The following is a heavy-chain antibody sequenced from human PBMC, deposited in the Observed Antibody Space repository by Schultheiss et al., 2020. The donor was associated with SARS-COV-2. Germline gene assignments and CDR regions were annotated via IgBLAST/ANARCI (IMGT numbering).Heavy chain of an antibody. J-gene: IGHJ4*02. CDR1: GFTFSNYG. CDR2: ISFDGVKR. V-gene: IGHV3-30*03. CDR3: ARGYRDPGALTGLATVDY. D-gene: IGHD2-21*02. Sequence: GGSLRLSCAASGFTFSNYGMHWVRQAPGKGLEGVALISFDGVKRYYADSVKGRFTISRDNAKNSLYLQMNSLRAEDTAVYYCARGYRDPGALTGLATVDYWGQGTLVTVSS.